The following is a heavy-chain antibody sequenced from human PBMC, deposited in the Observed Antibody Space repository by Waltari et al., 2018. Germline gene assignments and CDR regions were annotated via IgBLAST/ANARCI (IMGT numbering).Heavy chain of an antibody. CDR2: IIPINGIA. V-gene: IGHV1-69*09. CDR3: ARYNWNYGGGDY. D-gene: IGHD1-7*01. Sequence: QVQLVQSGAEVKKPVSSVKVSCKASGCTFSSYAISWVRQAPGQGLEWMGRIIPINGIANDAQKFQGRGTITADKSTSTAYMELSSLRSEDTAVYYCARYNWNYGGGDYWGQGTLVTVSS. J-gene: IGHJ4*02. CDR1: GCTFSSYA.